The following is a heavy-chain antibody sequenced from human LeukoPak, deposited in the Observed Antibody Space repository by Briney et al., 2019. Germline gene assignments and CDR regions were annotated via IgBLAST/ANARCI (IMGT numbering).Heavy chain of an antibody. D-gene: IGHD5-12*01. J-gene: IGHJ6*02. CDR2: ISSSSSYI. V-gene: IGHV3-21*01. Sequence: GGSLRLSCAASGFTFSSYSMNWVRQAPGKGLEWVSSISSSSSYIYYADSVKGRFTISRDNAKNSLYLQMSSLRAEDTAVYYCARLGGWLPFDYYYYYGMDVWGQGTTVTVSS. CDR3: ARLGGWLPFDYYYYYGMDV. CDR1: GFTFSSYS.